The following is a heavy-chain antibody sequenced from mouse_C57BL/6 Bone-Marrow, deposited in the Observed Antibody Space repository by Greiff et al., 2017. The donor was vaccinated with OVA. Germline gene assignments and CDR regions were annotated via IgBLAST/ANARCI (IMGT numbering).Heavy chain of an antibody. J-gene: IGHJ4*01. V-gene: IGHV5-17*01. CDR3: ARNWYSNRYYAMDY. CDR2: ISSGSSTI. Sequence: VQLKESGGGLVKPGGSLKLSCAASGFTFSDYGMHWVRQAPEKGLEWVAYISSGSSTIYYADTVKGRFTISRDNAKNPLFLQMTSLRSEDTAMYYCARNWYSNRYYAMDYWGQGTSVTVSS. D-gene: IGHD2-5*01. CDR1: GFTFSDYG.